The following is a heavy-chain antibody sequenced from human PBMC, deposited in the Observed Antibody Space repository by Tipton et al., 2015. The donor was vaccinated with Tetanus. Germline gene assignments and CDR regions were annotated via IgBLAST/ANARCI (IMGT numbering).Heavy chain of an antibody. CDR3: ARDTGDVGYYYGMDV. D-gene: IGHD3-16*01. V-gene: IGHV3-48*03. J-gene: IGHJ6*02. CDR2: ISSSGSTI. CDR1: GFTFSSYE. Sequence: CAASGFTFSSYEMNWVRQAPGKGLEWVSYISSSGSTIYYADSVKGRFTISRDNAKNSLYLQMNSLRAEDTAVYYCARDTGDVGYYYGMDVWGQGTTVTVSS.